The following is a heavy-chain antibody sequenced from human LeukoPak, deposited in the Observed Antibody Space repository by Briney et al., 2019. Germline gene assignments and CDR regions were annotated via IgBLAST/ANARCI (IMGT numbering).Heavy chain of an antibody. CDR3: AADLGPSSSYYMDV. CDR2: IVVGSGNT. J-gene: IGHJ6*03. D-gene: IGHD6-6*01. Sequence: ASVKVSCKASGFTFTSSAVQWVRQARGQRLEWIGWIVVGSGNTNYAQKFQERVTITRDMSTSTAYMELSSLRSEDTAVYYCAADLGPSSSYYMDVWGKGTTVTVSS. V-gene: IGHV1-58*01. CDR1: GFTFTSSA.